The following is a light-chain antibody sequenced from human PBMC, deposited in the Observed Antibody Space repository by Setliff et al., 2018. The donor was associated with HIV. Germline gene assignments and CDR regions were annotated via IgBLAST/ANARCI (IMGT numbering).Light chain of an antibody. Sequence: SYELTQPPSVSVAPGKTARITCGGNNIGSKSVHWYQQKPGQAPALVIYYDSDRPSGIPERFSGSNPGNTATLTITRVEAGEEADYYCQVWDSSSGLYVFGTGTKVTVL. CDR2: YDS. V-gene: IGLV3-21*04. J-gene: IGLJ1*01. CDR3: QVWDSSSGLYV. CDR1: NIGSKS.